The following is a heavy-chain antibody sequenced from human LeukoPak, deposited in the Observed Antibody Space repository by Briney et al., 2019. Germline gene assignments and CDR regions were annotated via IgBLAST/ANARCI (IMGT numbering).Heavy chain of an antibody. CDR3: ARGWGDYNFWSGSYKD. Sequence: SVRVSCMASVGAFSSNTISWVRPAPGQGREWMGRIIPMLAIPNYAQKFQGRVTITADKSTTTAYMELSSLRSEDTAVYYCARGWGDYNFWSGSYKDWGQGTLVTVSS. D-gene: IGHD3-3*01. CDR1: VGAFSSNT. V-gene: IGHV1-69*10. CDR2: IIPMLAIP. J-gene: IGHJ4*02.